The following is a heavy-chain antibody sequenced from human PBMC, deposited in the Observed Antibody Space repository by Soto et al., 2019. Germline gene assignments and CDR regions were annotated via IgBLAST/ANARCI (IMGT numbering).Heavy chain of an antibody. D-gene: IGHD5-18*01. CDR1: GYSFSSSW. V-gene: IGHV5-51*01. CDR3: ARRDTAMVQGYYYYYMDV. Sequence: GESLKISCKGSGYSFSSSWIGWVRQMPGKGLEWMGIIYPGDSDTRYSPSFQGQVTISADKSTSTAYLQWSSLKASDTAMYYCARRDTAMVQGYYYYYMDVWGKGTTVTVSS. J-gene: IGHJ6*03. CDR2: IYPGDSDT.